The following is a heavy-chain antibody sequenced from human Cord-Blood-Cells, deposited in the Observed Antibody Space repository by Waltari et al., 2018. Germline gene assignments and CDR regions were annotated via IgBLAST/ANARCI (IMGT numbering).Heavy chain of an antibody. CDR3: ARRILETAMVDY. CDR2: IYYSGST. V-gene: IGHV4-39*07. D-gene: IGHD5-18*01. CDR1: GGPISSSSYY. Sequence: QLQLQESGSGLVKPSETLSLTCTVSGGPISSSSYYWGWIRQPPGKGLEWIGSIYYSGSTYYNPSLKSRVTISVDTSKNQFSLKLGSVTAADTAVYYCARRILETAMVDYWGQGTLVTVSS. J-gene: IGHJ4*02.